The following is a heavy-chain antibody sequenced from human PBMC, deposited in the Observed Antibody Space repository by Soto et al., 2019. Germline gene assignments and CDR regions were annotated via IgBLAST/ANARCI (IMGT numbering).Heavy chain of an antibody. J-gene: IGHJ4*02. V-gene: IGHV3-30*18. CDR3: AKDRVATIGGYYFDY. D-gene: IGHD5-12*01. CDR2: ISYDGSNK. CDR1: GFTFSSNG. Sequence: GGSLRLSCAASGFTFSSNGMHWVRQAPGKGLEWVAVISYDGSNKYYADSVKGRFTISRDNSKNTLYLQMNSLRAEDTAVYYCAKDRVATIGGYYFDYWGQGTLVTVS.